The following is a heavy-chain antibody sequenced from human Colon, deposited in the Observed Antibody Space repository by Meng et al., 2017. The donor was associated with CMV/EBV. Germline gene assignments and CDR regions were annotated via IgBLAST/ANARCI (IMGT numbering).Heavy chain of an antibody. D-gene: IGHD6-19*01. Sequence: VQLQESGPRLVTPSGTLSLTCAVSGLSVSNDYWWTWVRQAPGNGLEWFGEVSQDGRTNSNPSPKSRLSMSVDKSKNQFSLNLRSVTAADTASYFCASSSGWWRIDYWGHGTLVTVSS. V-gene: IGHV4-4*02. CDR1: GLSVSNDYW. CDR2: VSQDGRT. CDR3: ASSSGWWRIDY. J-gene: IGHJ4*01.